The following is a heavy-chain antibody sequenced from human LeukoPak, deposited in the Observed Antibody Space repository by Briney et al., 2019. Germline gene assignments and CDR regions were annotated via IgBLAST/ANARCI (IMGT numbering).Heavy chain of an antibody. CDR1: GGSISNYY. CDR3: AKGGYYGSGNDFRFDP. V-gene: IGHV4-59*01. CDR2: IYYSGST. Sequence: SETLSLTCTVSGGSISNYYWSWIRQPPGKGLEWIGYIYYSGSTNYNPSLKSRVTISVDTSKNQFSLKLSSVTAADTAFYYWAKGGYYGSGNDFRFDPWGQGTLVTVSS. J-gene: IGHJ5*02. D-gene: IGHD3-10*01.